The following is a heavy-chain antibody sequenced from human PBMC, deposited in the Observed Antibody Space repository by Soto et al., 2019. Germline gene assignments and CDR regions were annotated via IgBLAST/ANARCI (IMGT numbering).Heavy chain of an antibody. CDR3: ARGHELGGNSAAFDV. CDR2: ILPFFGTS. CDR1: GGSFRREA. Sequence: QVQLVQSGAEVKKPGSSVKVSCKASGGSFRREAINWVRQAPGQGPEWMGNILPFFGTSDYAQKLQGRVTVTADMSTSTVYMELSSLRVEDTAVYYCARGHELGGNSAAFDVWGQGTMVIVSS. V-gene: IGHV1-69*14. D-gene: IGHD2-15*01. J-gene: IGHJ3*01.